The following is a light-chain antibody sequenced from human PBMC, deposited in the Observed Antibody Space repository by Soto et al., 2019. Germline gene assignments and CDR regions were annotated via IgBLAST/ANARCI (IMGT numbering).Light chain of an antibody. J-gene: IGLJ1*01. Sequence: LTQPASVSWSPGQSITISCTGTSSDVGGYNYVSWYQQHPGKAPKLMIYDVSNRPSGVSNRFSGSKSGNTASLTISGLQAEDEADYYCSSYTSSSTLVFGTGTKVTVL. CDR3: SSYTSSSTLV. CDR1: SSDVGGYNY. CDR2: DVS. V-gene: IGLV2-14*01.